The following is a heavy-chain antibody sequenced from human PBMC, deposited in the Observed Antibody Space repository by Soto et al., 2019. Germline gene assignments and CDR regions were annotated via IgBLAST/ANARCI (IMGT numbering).Heavy chain of an antibody. CDR3: AAGIGITFGGVTREFDY. Sequence: QVRLVQSGAEVRKAGSSVRVSCKVSGGSFTTLAFSWVRQAPGQGLEWMGRIIPLFGTPNYAQRFQGRVAIFADESTNTTYMELSSLTSEDPAVYYCAAGIGITFGGVTREFDYWGQGTLVTVSS. J-gene: IGHJ4*02. CDR1: GGSFTTLA. V-gene: IGHV1-69*19. D-gene: IGHD3-16*01. CDR2: IIPLFGTP.